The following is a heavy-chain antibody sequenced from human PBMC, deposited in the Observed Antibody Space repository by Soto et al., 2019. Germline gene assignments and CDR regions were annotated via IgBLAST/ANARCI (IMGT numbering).Heavy chain of an antibody. D-gene: IGHD5-12*01. V-gene: IGHV3-23*01. CDR3: AKTQEARGLLSSYIAH. CDR2: ISGSGDRS. Sequence: EVQLLESGGGLVQPGGSLRLSCAVSGFTFSSYAMSWVRQAPGKGLEWVAGISGSGDRSDSVDSVGGRFIICRDNFMNTMYQQANRLGGDDTAFYHCAKTQEARGLLSSYIAHWGQGILVTVSS. J-gene: IGHJ4*02. CDR1: GFTFSSYA.